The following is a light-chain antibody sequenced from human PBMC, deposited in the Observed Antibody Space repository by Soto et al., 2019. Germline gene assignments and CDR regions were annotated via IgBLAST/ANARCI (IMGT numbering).Light chain of an antibody. Sequence: DIQLTQSPSFLSAPVGDRVTITCRASQDINTYLAWYQQKPGKAPKLLIFAASTLQNGVPSRFSGSGSGTEFTVTITSLQPEDFANYYCQQRKSYPITFGQGTRLEIK. J-gene: IGKJ5*01. CDR2: AAS. CDR3: QQRKSYPIT. V-gene: IGKV1-9*01. CDR1: QDINTY.